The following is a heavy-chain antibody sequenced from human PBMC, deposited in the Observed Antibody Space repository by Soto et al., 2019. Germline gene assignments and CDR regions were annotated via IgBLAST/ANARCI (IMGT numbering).Heavy chain of an antibody. V-gene: IGHV3-23*01. Sequence: GGSLRLSCAASGFTFSNYAMNWVRQAPGKGLEWVSGISDSGGNTYYADSVKGRFTISRDNSKNTLYLQMTSLRGEDTAVYHCAKDHFGSGSYRFDYWGQGTLVTVSS. CDR1: GFTFSNYA. D-gene: IGHD3-10*01. CDR3: AKDHFGSGSYRFDY. CDR2: ISDSGGNT. J-gene: IGHJ4*02.